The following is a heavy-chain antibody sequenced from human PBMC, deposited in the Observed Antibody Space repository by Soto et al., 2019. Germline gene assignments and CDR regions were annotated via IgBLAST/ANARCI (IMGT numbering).Heavy chain of an antibody. CDR2: IWYDGSNK. D-gene: IGHD6-19*01. J-gene: IGHJ4*02. CDR3: ARGGGTVAESVGDY. Sequence: GGSLRLSCAASGFTFSSYGMHWVRQAPGKGLEWVAVIWYDGSNKYYADSVKGRFTISRDNSKNTLYLQMNSLRAEDTAVYYCARGGGTVAESVGDYWGQGTLVTVSS. CDR1: GFTFSSYG. V-gene: IGHV3-33*01.